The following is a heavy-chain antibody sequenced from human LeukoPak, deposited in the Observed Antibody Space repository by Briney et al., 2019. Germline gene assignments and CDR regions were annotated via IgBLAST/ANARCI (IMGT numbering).Heavy chain of an antibody. J-gene: IGHJ6*03. CDR3: ARAPVEELEQPDYYYYYMDV. V-gene: IGHV3-23*01. CDR2: ISSGVYST. Sequence: GGSLRLSCAASGFTFSSYAMSWVRQAPGKGLEWVSTISSGVYSTYYADSVKGRFTISRDNAKNTLYLQMNSLRAEDTAVYYCARAPVEELEQPDYYYYYMDVWGKGTTVTISS. D-gene: IGHD1/OR15-1a*01. CDR1: GFTFSSYA.